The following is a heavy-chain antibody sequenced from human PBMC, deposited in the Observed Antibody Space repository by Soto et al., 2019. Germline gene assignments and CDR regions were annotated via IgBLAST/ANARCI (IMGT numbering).Heavy chain of an antibody. CDR2: ISGRGDST. CDR1: GFTFSTYA. J-gene: IGHJ4*02. Sequence: EVQLLESGGGLVQPGGSLRLSCAASGFTFSTYAMRWVRQAPGKGLEWVSAISGRGDSTYYADSVKGRFTISRDNSKNTPYLQMNSLRAEDTAVYYCARRGSGSYCDYWGQGTLVTVSS. V-gene: IGHV3-23*01. CDR3: ARRGSGSYCDY. D-gene: IGHD1-26*01.